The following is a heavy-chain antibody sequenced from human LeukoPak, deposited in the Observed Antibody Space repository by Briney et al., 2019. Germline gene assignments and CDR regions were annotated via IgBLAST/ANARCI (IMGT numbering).Heavy chain of an antibody. D-gene: IGHD6-13*01. CDR2: IIPIFGTA. CDR3: ARDEYSSSWYGYYWFDP. CDR1: GGTFSSYA. V-gene: IGHV1-69*05. J-gene: IGHJ5*02. Sequence: GSSVKVSCKASGGTFSSYAISWVRQAPGQGLEWMGRIIPIFGTANYAQKFQGRVTITTDESTSTAYMELSSLRSEDTAVYYCARDEYSSSWYGYYWFDPWGQGTLVTVSS.